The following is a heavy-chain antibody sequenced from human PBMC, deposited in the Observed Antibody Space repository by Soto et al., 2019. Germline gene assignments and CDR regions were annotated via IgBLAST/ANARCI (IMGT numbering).Heavy chain of an antibody. CDR2: IRNKANGYTT. J-gene: IGHJ3*02. V-gene: IGHV3-72*01. CDR1: GCNFSDHD. Sequence: GGSQRLCYAASGCNFSDHDMDWVRQATGKGLEWVGRIRNKANGYTTEYAASVKGRFTISRDDSKNSVHLQMNSLKTDDTAVYYCARDSPDSFDIWGQGTMVTVSS. CDR3: ARDSPDSFDI.